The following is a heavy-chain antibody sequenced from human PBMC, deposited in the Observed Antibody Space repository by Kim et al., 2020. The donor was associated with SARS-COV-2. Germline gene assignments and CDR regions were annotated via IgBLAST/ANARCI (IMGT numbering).Heavy chain of an antibody. D-gene: IGHD1-7*01. CDR2: ISGSGGST. V-gene: IGHV3-23*01. CDR3: AKDPTGITGTTGDY. Sequence: GGSLRLSCAASGFTFSSYAMSWVRQAPGKGLEWVSAISGSGGSTYYADSVKGRFTISRDNSKNTLYLQMNSLRAEDTAVYYCAKDPTGITGTTGDYWGQGTLVTVSS. CDR1: GFTFSSYA. J-gene: IGHJ4*02.